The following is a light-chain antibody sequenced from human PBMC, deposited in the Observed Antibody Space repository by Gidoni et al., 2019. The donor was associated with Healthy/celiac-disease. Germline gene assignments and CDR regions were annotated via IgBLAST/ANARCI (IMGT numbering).Light chain of an antibody. CDR2: EVS. J-gene: IGLJ2*01. Sequence: QSALTQPASVSGSPGQTITVSCNGTSSDICGYNYVSWYQQHPGIAPKLMSYEVSNRPSGVPDRFSGAKSGNMASLTISGLQSEDEAAYYCSSYTSSSTLVFGGGTKLTVL. CDR1: SSDICGYNY. V-gene: IGLV2-14*01. CDR3: SSYTSSSTLV.